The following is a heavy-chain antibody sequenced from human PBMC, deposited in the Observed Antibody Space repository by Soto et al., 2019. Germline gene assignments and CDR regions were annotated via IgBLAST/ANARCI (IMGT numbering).Heavy chain of an antibody. CDR1: GFTFSDHY. CDR3: TRIGRSTSVSYGMDV. J-gene: IGHJ6*02. Sequence: QLVESGGGLVQPGGSLRLSCAASGFTFSDHYMDWVRQAPGKGLEWVGRSRNRGDSYTTEYAASVKGRFTISRDDSKNSVYLQMNSLKTEDTAVYYCTRIGRSTSVSYGMDVWGHGTTVTVSS. D-gene: IGHD2-2*01. CDR2: SRNRGDSYTT. V-gene: IGHV3-72*01.